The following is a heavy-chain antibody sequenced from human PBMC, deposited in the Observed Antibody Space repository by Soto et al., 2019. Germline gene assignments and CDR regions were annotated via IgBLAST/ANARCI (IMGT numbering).Heavy chain of an antibody. CDR2: IYYSGST. Sequence: SETLSLTCTVSGGSISSGGYYWTWIRQHPGKGLEWIGYIYYSGSTYYNPSLKSRVNISVDTSKNQISMKLSYVTAADPAVYYCARSVFPWGQGTLVTVSS. CDR1: GGSISSGGYY. J-gene: IGHJ5*02. CDR3: ARSVFP. V-gene: IGHV4-31*03.